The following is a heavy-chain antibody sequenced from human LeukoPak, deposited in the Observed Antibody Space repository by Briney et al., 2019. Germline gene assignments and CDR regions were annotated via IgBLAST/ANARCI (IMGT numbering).Heavy chain of an antibody. CDR1: GFTFSSYA. V-gene: IGHV3-23*01. Sequence: PGGSLRVSCAASGFTFSSYAMSWVRQAPGKGLEWDSAISGSGGSTYYADSVKGRFAISRDNSKNTLYLQMNSLRAEDTAVYYCAKDRRGDSSSRRPNYFDYWGQGTMVTVSS. J-gene: IGHJ4*02. CDR3: AKDRRGDSSSRRPNYFDY. CDR2: ISGSGGST. D-gene: IGHD3-22*01.